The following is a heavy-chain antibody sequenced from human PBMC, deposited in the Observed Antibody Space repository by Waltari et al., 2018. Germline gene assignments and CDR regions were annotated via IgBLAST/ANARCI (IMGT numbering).Heavy chain of an antibody. D-gene: IGHD2-15*01. CDR2: INHSGST. V-gene: IGHV4-34*01. J-gene: IGHJ4*02. CDR3: ARGNRWSNGPPFNY. Sequence: QVQLQQWGAGLLKPSETLSLPCAVYGGSFRGYYWNWIRQPPGKGLEWIGEINHSGSTNYNPSLKSLVTISVDTSKNQFSLKLSSVTAADTAVYYCARGNRWSNGPPFNYWGQGTLVTVSS. CDR1: GGSFRGYY.